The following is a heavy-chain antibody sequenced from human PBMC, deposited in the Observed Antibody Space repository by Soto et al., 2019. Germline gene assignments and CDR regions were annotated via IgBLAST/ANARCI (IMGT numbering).Heavy chain of an antibody. D-gene: IGHD1-7*01. CDR3: AKDRRAGGNYGFYSDF. V-gene: IGHV3-23*01. Sequence: EVQLLESGGGLVQPGGSLRLSCAASGFTFSSYGMTWVRQAPGKGLEWVSFSSATGTDTYYADSVKGRFTISRDNAKNTVYLQMTSLRADDTAVYFCAKDRRAGGNYGFYSDFWGQGALVIVSS. CDR1: GFTFSSYG. CDR2: SSATGTDT. J-gene: IGHJ4*02.